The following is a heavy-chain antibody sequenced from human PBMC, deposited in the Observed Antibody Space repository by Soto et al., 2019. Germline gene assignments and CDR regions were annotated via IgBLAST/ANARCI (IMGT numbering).Heavy chain of an antibody. J-gene: IGHJ5*02. Sequence: QVQLQQWGAGLLKPSETLSLTCAVYGGSFSGYYWSWIRQPPGKGLEWIGEISHSGSTSYNPSLKGRVTMSVDKSKNQFSLKLSSVTAADMAVYYCARAVAPYLGTWFDPWGQGTLVIVSS. CDR1: GGSFSGYY. D-gene: IGHD3-16*01. V-gene: IGHV4-34*01. CDR3: ARAVAPYLGTWFDP. CDR2: ISHSGST.